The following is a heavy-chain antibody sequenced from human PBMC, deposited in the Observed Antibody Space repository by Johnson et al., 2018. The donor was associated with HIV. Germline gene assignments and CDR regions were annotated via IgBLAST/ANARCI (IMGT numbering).Heavy chain of an antibody. CDR2: IKSKTDGGTT. CDR3: TPGAWWLVHDAFDI. D-gene: IGHD6-19*01. V-gene: IGHV3-15*01. J-gene: IGHJ3*02. CDR1: GFTFSNAW. Sequence: VQLVESGGGLVKPGGSLRLSCAASGFTFSNAWMSWVRQAPGKGLEWFGRIKSKTDGGTTDYAAPVKGRFTISRGDSKNTLYLQMNSLETEDKALYYCTPGAWWLVHDAFDIWGQGTLVTVSS.